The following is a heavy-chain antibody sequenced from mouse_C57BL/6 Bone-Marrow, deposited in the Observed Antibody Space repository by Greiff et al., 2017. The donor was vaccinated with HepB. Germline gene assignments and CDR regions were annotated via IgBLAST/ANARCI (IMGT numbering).Heavy chain of an antibody. CDR3: ARGYGSSFYYYAMDY. D-gene: IGHD1-1*01. J-gene: IGHJ4*01. CDR1: VYTFTSYG. Sequence: VQLQESGAELARPGASVKLSCKASVYTFTSYGISWVKQRTGQGLEWIGEIYPRSGNTYYNEKFKGKATLTADKSSSTAYMELRSLTSEDSAVYFCARGYGSSFYYYAMDYWGQGTSVTVSS. CDR2: IYPRSGNT. V-gene: IGHV1-81*01.